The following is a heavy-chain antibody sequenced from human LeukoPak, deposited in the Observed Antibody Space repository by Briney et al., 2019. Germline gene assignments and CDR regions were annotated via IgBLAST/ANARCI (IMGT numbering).Heavy chain of an antibody. D-gene: IGHD2-21*02. CDR3: ARDFLDDFGDCRNFDS. J-gene: IGHJ4*02. Sequence: PGGSLRLSCAASGFTVSSYWMSWVRQAPGKGLEWVAHIKEDGSEKYYVDSVRGRFTISRDNAKSSLYLQMNSLSAEDPAVYYCARDFLDDFGDCRNFDSWGQGTLVTVSS. V-gene: IGHV3-7*03. CDR2: IKEDGSEK. CDR1: GFTVSSYW.